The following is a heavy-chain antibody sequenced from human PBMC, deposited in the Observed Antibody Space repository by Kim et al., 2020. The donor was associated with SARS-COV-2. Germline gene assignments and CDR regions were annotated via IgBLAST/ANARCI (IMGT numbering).Heavy chain of an antibody. CDR3: ARGLGFRELGLDY. V-gene: IGHV4-34*01. Sequence: SETLSLTCAVYGGSFSGYYWSWIRQPPGKGLEWIGEINHSGSTNYNPSLKSRVTISVDTSKNQFSLKLSSVTAADTAVYYCARGLGFRELGLDYWGQGT. CDR2: INHSGST. CDR1: GGSFSGYY. D-gene: IGHD3-10*01. J-gene: IGHJ4*02.